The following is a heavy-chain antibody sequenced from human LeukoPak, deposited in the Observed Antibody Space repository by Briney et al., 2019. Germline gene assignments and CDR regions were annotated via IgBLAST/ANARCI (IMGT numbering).Heavy chain of an antibody. Sequence: SETLSLTCTVSGGFISNYYWNWIRQPPGKGLEWVGYIYYNGNTNYNPSLKSRVTISVDTSKNQFSLKLSSATAADTAVYYCARVLGNDLHIDYWGQGTLVTVSS. J-gene: IGHJ4*02. D-gene: IGHD1-1*01. CDR2: IYYNGNT. CDR1: GGFISNYY. CDR3: ARVLGNDLHIDY. V-gene: IGHV4-59*01.